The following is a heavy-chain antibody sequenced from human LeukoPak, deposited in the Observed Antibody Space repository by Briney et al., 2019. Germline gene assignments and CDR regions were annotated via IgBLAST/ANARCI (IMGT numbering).Heavy chain of an antibody. CDR3: ARVVAAAGSYYYYYMDV. D-gene: IGHD6-13*01. J-gene: IGHJ6*03. Sequence: SVKVSCKASGGTFSSYAISWVRQAPGQGLEWMGGIIPIFGTANYAQKFQGRVTITTGESTSTAYMELSSLRSEDTAVYYCARVVAAAGSYYYYYMDVWGKGTTVTVSS. CDR2: IIPIFGTA. CDR1: GGTFSSYA. V-gene: IGHV1-69*05.